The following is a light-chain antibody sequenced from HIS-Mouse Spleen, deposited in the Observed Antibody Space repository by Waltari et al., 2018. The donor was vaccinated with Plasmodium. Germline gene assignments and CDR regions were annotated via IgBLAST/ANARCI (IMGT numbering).Light chain of an antibody. CDR2: DVS. CDR1: SSDVGGYNY. CDR3: SSYTSSSTLVV. V-gene: IGLV2-14*03. J-gene: IGLJ1*01. Sequence: QSALTQPASVSGSPGQSLTISCTGPSSDVGGYNYFSWYQQHPGKAPKLMIYDVSNRPSGVSNRFSGSKSGNTASLTISGLQAEDEADYYCSSYTSSSTLVVFGTGTKVTVL.